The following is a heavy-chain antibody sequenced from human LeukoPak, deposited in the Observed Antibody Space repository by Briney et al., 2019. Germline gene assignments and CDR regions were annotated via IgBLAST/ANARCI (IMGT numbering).Heavy chain of an antibody. V-gene: IGHV4-34*01. CDR2: INHSGGT. CDR1: GGSFSGYY. D-gene: IGHD6-19*01. CDR3: ARGSNGSGSHFDY. Sequence: SETLSLACAVYGGSFSGYYWSWIRQPPGKGLEWIGEINHSGGTNYNPSLKSRVTISVDTSKNHFSLKLRSVTAADTAVYYCARGSNGSGSHFDYWGQGTLVTVSS. J-gene: IGHJ4*02.